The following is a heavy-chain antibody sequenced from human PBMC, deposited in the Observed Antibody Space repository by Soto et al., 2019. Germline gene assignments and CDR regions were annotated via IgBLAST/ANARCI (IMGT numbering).Heavy chain of an antibody. V-gene: IGHV3-7*05. Sequence: GGSLRLSCAASGFTFSSYWMSWVRQAPGKGLEWVANIKQDGSEKYYVDSVKGRFTISRDNAKNSLYLQMNSLRAEDTAVYYCARADVWSGLHAFDIWGQGTMVTVSS. CDR1: GFTFSSYW. D-gene: IGHD3-3*01. CDR3: ARADVWSGLHAFDI. J-gene: IGHJ3*02. CDR2: IKQDGSEK.